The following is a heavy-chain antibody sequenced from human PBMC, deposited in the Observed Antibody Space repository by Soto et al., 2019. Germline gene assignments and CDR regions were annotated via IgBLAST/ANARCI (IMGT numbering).Heavy chain of an antibody. J-gene: IGHJ4*02. V-gene: IGHV4-39*01. D-gene: IGHD3-10*01. CDR1: GGSISSSSYY. CDR2: VYYSGST. CDR3: ARSHRLLWFGELSEHFDY. Sequence: SETLSLTCTVSGGSISSSSYYWGWIRQPPGKGLEWIGSVYYSGSTYYNPSLKSRVTISVDTSKNQFSLKLSSVTAADTAVYYCARSHRLLWFGELSEHFDYWAQGTLVTVSS.